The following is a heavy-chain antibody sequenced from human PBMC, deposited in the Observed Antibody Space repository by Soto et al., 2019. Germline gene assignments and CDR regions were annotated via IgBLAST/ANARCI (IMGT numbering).Heavy chain of an antibody. D-gene: IGHD6-6*01. CDR3: AHRRFAKYSSLPADFDY. J-gene: IGHJ4*02. CDR1: GFSLNSSGVG. CDR2: IYWNDEM. V-gene: IGHV2-5*01. Sequence: QITLKESGPTLVKPTQTLTLTCTFSGFSLNSSGVGVGWIRQPPGQALEWLALIYWNDEMHYSPSLKSRLTITEDAAKHQVVLTVTNMDPVDTATYYCAHRRFAKYSSLPADFDYWGQGILVTVSS.